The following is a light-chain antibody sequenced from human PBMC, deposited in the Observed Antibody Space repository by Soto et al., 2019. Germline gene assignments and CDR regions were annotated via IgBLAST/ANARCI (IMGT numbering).Light chain of an antibody. Sequence: DIQMTQSPSTLSASVGDRVTITCRASQSISSWLAWYQQKPGKAPKLLNYKASSLESGVPSRFSGSVSGTEFTLTISSLQPDYFATYYCQQYNSYSGTFGQGTKVEIK. J-gene: IGKJ1*01. CDR2: KAS. CDR3: QQYNSYSGT. V-gene: IGKV1-5*03. CDR1: QSISSW.